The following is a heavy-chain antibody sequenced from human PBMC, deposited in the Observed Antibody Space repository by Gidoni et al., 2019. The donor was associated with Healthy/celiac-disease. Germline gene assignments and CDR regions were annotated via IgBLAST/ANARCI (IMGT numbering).Heavy chain of an antibody. D-gene: IGHD1-26*01. V-gene: IGHV4-61*02. Sequence: QVQLQESGPGLVKPSQTLSLTCTVSGGSISSGSYYWSWIRQPAGKGLEWIGRIYTSGSTNYNPSLKRRVTISVDTSKNQFSLKLSSVTAADTAVYYCASEVGATTLVNWFDPWGQGTLVTVSS. CDR2: IYTSGST. J-gene: IGHJ5*02. CDR3: ASEVGATTLVNWFDP. CDR1: GGSISSGSYY.